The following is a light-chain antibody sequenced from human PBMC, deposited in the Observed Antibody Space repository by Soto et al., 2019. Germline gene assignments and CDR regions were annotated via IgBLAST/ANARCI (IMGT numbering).Light chain of an antibody. Sequence: DIVMTQSPLSLSVTPGEPASISCRSSQSVLHSNGYNYLDWYLQKPGQSPQVLIYVGSNRASGVPDRFSGSGSGTDFTLKISRVEAEDVGVYYCMQALQTPWTFGQGTKVDIK. CDR1: QSVLHSNGYNY. J-gene: IGKJ1*01. CDR3: MQALQTPWT. CDR2: VGS. V-gene: IGKV2-28*01.